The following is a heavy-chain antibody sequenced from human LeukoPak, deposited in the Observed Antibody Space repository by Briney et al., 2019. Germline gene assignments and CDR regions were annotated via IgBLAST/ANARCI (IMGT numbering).Heavy chain of an antibody. CDR1: GFTFSSYG. J-gene: IGHJ4*02. CDR2: IRYDGSNK. CDR3: ARDLLGTGSY. V-gene: IGHV3-30*02. Sequence: PGGSLRLSCAASGFTFSSYGMHWVRQAPGKGLEWVAFIRYDGSNKYYADSVKGRFTISRDNAKNSLYLQMNSLRAEDTAVYYCARDLLGTGSYWGQGTLVTVSS. D-gene: IGHD1-14*01.